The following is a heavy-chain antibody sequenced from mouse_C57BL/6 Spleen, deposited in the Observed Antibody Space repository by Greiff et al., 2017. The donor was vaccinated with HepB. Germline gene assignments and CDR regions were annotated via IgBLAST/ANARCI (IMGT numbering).Heavy chain of an antibody. CDR2: IYPRDGST. Sequence: QVQLQQSGPELVKPGASVKLSCKASGYTFTSYDINWVKQRPGQGLEWIGWIYPRDGSTKYNEKFKGKATLTVDTSSSTAYMELHSLTSEDSVVYFCAREAYGNYWYFDVWGTGTTVTVSS. J-gene: IGHJ1*03. D-gene: IGHD2-1*01. CDR3: AREAYGNYWYFDV. CDR1: GYTFTSYD. V-gene: IGHV1-85*01.